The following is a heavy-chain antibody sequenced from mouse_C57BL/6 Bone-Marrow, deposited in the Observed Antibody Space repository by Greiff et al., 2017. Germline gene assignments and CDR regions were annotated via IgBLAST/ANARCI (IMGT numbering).Heavy chain of an antibody. V-gene: IGHV1-15*01. Sequence: VKLQESGAELVRPGASVTLSCKASGYTFTDYEMNWVKQTPGHGLEWIGAIDPETGGTAYNQKFKGKAILTADNSSSPAYMELRSLTSEDSAVYYCARGRWRCYYYYWGQGPTLTVSS. D-gene: IGHD1-1*01. CDR1: GYTFTDYE. CDR2: IDPETGGT. CDR3: ARGRWRCYYYY. J-gene: IGHJ2*01.